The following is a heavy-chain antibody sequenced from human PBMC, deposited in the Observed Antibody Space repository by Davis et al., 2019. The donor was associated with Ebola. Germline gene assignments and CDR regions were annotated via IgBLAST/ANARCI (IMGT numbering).Heavy chain of an antibody. V-gene: IGHV3-NL1*01. CDR2: IKDRGGST. CDR3: AGNQLLTQPLLSPHNWFDP. J-gene: IGHJ5*02. Sequence: GESLKISCAASGFTFSSYAMHWVRQAPGKGLEWVSGIKDRGGSTYYADYVKGRFTISRDNAKNSLYLQMNSLRAEDTAVYYCAGNQLLTQPLLSPHNWFDPWGQGTLVTVSS. D-gene: IGHD2-21*02. CDR1: GFTFSSYA.